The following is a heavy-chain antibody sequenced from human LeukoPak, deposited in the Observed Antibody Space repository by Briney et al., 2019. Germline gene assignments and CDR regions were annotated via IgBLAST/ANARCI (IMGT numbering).Heavy chain of an antibody. CDR2: ISAYNGNT. D-gene: IGHD6-19*01. CDR3: ARYLAVAGYDAFDI. Sequence: ASVKVSCKASGYTFTSCGISWVRQAPGQGLEWMGWISAYNGNTNYAQKLQGRVTMTTDTSTSTAYMELRSLRSDDTAVYYCARYLAVAGYDAFDIWGQGTMVTVSS. V-gene: IGHV1-18*01. CDR1: GYTFTSCG. J-gene: IGHJ3*02.